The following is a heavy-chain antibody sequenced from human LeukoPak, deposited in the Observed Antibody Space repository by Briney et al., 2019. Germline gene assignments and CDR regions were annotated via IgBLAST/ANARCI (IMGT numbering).Heavy chain of an antibody. V-gene: IGHV4-61*01. J-gene: IGHJ5*02. Sequence: SETLSLTCTVSGGSISSSSYYWGWIRQPPGKGLEWIGYIYYSGSTNYNPSLKSRVTISLDTSKNQFSLKLSSVTAADTAVYYCARDGSSSWDWFDPWGQGTLVTVSS. CDR1: GGSISSSSYY. D-gene: IGHD6-13*01. CDR3: ARDGSSSWDWFDP. CDR2: IYYSGST.